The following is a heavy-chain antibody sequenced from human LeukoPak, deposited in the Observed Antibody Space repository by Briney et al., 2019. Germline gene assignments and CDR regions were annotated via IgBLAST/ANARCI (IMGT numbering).Heavy chain of an antibody. V-gene: IGHV4-61*01. CDR2: IYYSGST. CDR3: AREGAYYDILTGYSPDAFDI. CDR1: GGSFSSGSYY. Sequence: SETLSLTCTVSGGSFSSGSYYWSWIRQPPGTELEWIGYIYYSGSTNYNPSLKSRVTISVDTSKNQFSLKLSSVTAADTAVYYCAREGAYYDILTGYSPDAFDIWGQGTMVTVSS. D-gene: IGHD3-9*01. J-gene: IGHJ3*02.